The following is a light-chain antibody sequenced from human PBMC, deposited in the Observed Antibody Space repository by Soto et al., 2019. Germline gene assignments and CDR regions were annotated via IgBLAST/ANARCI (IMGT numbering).Light chain of an antibody. CDR3: QQTYSFPRT. CDR2: RAS. CDR1: QNIVNY. Sequence: DIQMTQSPSSLSGSVGDRVTISCRASQNIVNYLHLYQRKPGTATRLLISRASTVRSGVPPRFSGSGSGRDFTLTVSSLRPEDIGTYFCQQTYSFPRTCGPGTRVEI. J-gene: IGKJ1*01. V-gene: IGKV1-39*01.